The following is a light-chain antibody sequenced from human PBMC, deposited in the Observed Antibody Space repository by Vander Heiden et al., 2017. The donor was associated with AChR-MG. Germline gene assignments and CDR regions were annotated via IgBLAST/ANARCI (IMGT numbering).Light chain of an antibody. J-gene: IGKJ1*01. CDR2: LGS. Sequence: DIEMTQSLLSLPGTPGEPACISCRSSQSLLHSNGYNYLDWYLQKPGQSPQLLIYLGSNRASGVPDRFSGSGSGTDFTLKISRVEAEDVGVYYCMQALQSWTFGQGTKVEIK. CDR3: MQALQSWT. CDR1: QSLLHSNGYNY. V-gene: IGKV2-28*01.